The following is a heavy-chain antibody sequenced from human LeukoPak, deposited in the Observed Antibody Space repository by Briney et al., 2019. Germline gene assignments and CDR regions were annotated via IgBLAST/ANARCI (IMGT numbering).Heavy chain of an antibody. CDR2: VSVDGGTT. CDR1: GCTFITSA. J-gene: IGHJ4*02. Sequence: GGSLRLSCAASGCTFITSALSWVRQAPGKGLEWVSTVSVDGGTTYYADSVKGRLTISRNNSKNTLYLQMNSLRAEDTAVYFCAKELHGSGNYAFDYWGQGTLVTVSS. D-gene: IGHD3-10*01. V-gene: IGHV3-23*01. CDR3: AKELHGSGNYAFDY.